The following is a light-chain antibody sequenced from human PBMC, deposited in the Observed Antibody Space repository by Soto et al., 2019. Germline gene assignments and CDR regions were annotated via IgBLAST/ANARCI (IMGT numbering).Light chain of an antibody. CDR1: QSVSSN. CDR2: GAS. V-gene: IGKV3-15*01. J-gene: IGKJ4*01. CDR3: QQYNDGLT. Sequence: EIVMTQSPATLSVSPAERATLSCRASQSVSSNLAWYQQKPGQAPRLLIYGASTRATGIPARFSGSGSGTEFTLTISSLQSEDFAVYFCQQYNDGLTFGGGTKVDIK.